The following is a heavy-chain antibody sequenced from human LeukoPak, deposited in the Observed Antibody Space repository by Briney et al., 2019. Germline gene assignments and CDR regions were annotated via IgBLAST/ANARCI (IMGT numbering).Heavy chain of an antibody. D-gene: IGHD6-19*01. CDR3: AKGLDSSGWYSDY. V-gene: IGHV3-33*06. Sequence: PGGSLRLSCAASGFTFSSYGMHWVRQAPGKGLEWVAVIWYDGSNKYYADSVEGRFTISRDNSKNTLYLQMNSLRAEDTAVYYCAKGLDSSGWYSDYWGQGTLVTVSS. CDR1: GFTFSSYG. CDR2: IWYDGSNK. J-gene: IGHJ4*02.